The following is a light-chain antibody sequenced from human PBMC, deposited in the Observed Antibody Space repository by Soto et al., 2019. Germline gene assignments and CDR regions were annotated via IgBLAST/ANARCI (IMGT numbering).Light chain of an antibody. J-gene: IGKJ1*01. CDR3: QHYGSTPWT. CDR1: QSVRSN. CDR2: GAS. Sequence: EVVMTQSPATLSVSPGERVTLSYRASQSVRSNLAWYQQKPGQAPRLLIYGASTRATGLPARFSGSVSGTDFTLTISRLEPEDFAVYYCQHYGSTPWTFGQGTKVDIK. V-gene: IGKV3-15*01.